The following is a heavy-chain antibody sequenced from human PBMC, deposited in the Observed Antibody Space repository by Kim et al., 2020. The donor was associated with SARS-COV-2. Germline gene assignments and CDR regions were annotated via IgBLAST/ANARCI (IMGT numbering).Heavy chain of an antibody. CDR2: IYYSGST. D-gene: IGHD3-9*01. J-gene: IGHJ2*01. CDR1: GGSISSYY. V-gene: IGHV4-59*01. CDR3: ARGRYDILALSEYLDL. Sequence: SETLSLTCTVSGGSISSYYWSWIRQPPGKGLEWIGYIYYSGSTNYNPSLKSRVTISVDTSKNQFSLKLSSVTAADTAVYYCARGRYDILALSEYLDLWGR.